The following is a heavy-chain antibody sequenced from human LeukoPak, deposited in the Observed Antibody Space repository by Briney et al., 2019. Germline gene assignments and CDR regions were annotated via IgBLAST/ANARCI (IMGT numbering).Heavy chain of an antibody. V-gene: IGHV1-3*01. J-gene: IGHJ6*02. CDR1: GYTFTSYA. CDR2: INAGNGNT. D-gene: IGHD2-2*01. CDR3: ARGGSSLDYYYYGMDV. Sequence: ASVKVSYKASGYTFTSYAMHWVRQAPGQRLEWMGWINAGNGNTKYSQKFQGRVTITRGTSASTAYMELSSLRSEDTAVYYCARGGSSLDYYYYGMDVWGQGTTVTVSS.